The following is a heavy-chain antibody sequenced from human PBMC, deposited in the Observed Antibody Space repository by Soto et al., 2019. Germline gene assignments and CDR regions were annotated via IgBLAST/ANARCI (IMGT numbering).Heavy chain of an antibody. Sequence: SETLSLTCSVSGGSINSGDYYWSWIRQSPGKGLEWIGYIYYSGSTYYNPSLKSRSTISIDTSKNQFFLDVDSVAAADTAVYYCARLYTGYEAFDYWGQGTLVTVSS. J-gene: IGHJ4*02. CDR2: IYYSGST. CDR3: ARLYTGYEAFDY. D-gene: IGHD5-12*01. V-gene: IGHV4-30-4*01. CDR1: GGSINSGDYY.